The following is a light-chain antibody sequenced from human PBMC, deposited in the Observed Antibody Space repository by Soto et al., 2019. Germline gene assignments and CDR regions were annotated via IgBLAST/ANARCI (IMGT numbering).Light chain of an antibody. V-gene: IGKV1-33*01. Sequence: DIQMTQSPSSLSASVGDRVIISCQASQDISNYLNWYQQKQGKAPKLLISDASKLEAGVPSRFNGRGSGTEFTVTISSLQPEDIAPYYCQQYDSLPRSFGPGTKVDI. CDR2: DAS. J-gene: IGKJ3*01. CDR3: QQYDSLPRS. CDR1: QDISNY.